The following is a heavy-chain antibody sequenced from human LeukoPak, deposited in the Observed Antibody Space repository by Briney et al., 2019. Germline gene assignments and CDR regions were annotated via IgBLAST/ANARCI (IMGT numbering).Heavy chain of an antibody. CDR3: ARYNSLFRGVTTSDY. D-gene: IGHD3-10*01. Sequence: ASVKVSCKTSGYSFSNYGISWVRQATGQGLEWIGRIGRVTSNSGDVTYAPKFQDRVTMTTDTSTTTAYMELRSLRFDDTAVYFCARYNSLFRGVTTSDYWGQGTLVTVSS. J-gene: IGHJ4*02. CDR1: GYSFSNYG. CDR2: IGRVTSNSGDV. V-gene: IGHV1-18*01.